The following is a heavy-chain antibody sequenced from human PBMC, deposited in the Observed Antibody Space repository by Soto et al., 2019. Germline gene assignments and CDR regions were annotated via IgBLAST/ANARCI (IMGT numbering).Heavy chain of an antibody. CDR2: MNPNSGNT. CDR1: GYTFTSYD. J-gene: IGHJ6*02. D-gene: IGHD1-26*01. Sequence: ASVKVSCKASGYTFTSYDINWVRQATGQGLEWMGWMNPNSGNTGYAQKFQGRVTMTRNTSISTAYMELSSLRSEDTAVYYCARSHHSGSYYYSGMDVWGQGTTVTVSS. CDR3: ARSHHSGSYYYSGMDV. V-gene: IGHV1-8*01.